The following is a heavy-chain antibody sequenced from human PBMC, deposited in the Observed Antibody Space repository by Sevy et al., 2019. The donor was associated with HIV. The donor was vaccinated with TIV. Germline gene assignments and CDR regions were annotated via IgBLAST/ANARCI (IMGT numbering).Heavy chain of an antibody. CDR3: ARGNSGSFDY. J-gene: IGHJ4*02. D-gene: IGHD3-22*01. V-gene: IGHV3-7*04. CDR2: IKQDESEK. Sequence: GGSLRLSCAASGFSFSTYWMHWVRQAPGRGLEWVANIKQDESEKYYVASVKGRFTISRDNAKNSVYLQMNSLRPEDTAICYCARGNSGSFDYWGQGTLVTVSS. CDR1: GFSFSTYW.